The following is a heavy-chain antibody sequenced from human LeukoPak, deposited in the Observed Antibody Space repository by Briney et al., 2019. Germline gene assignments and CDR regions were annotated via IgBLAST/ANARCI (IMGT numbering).Heavy chain of an antibody. Sequence: SETLSLTCAVYGGSFSGYYWSWIRQPPGKGLEWIGEINHSGSTNYNPSLKSRVTISVDTSKNQFSLKLSSVTAADTAVYYCARVDGDYGCFDYWGQGTLVTVSS. D-gene: IGHD4-17*01. CDR3: ARVDGDYGCFDY. V-gene: IGHV4-34*01. CDR1: GGSFSGYY. CDR2: INHSGST. J-gene: IGHJ4*02.